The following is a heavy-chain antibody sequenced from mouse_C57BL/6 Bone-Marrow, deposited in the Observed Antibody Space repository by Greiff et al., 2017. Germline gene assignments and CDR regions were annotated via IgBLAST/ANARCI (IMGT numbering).Heavy chain of an antibody. V-gene: IGHV7-3*01. CDR2: LRNKAKGYTT. CDR3: ARYDGSSYDYAMDY. Sequence: DVMLVESGGGLVQPGGSLSPSGAASGFTFPDYYMSGVRNPPGRALGWLGFLRNKAKGYTTEYSASVKGRLTISRDNSQSILYLQMNALRAEDSATYYCARYDGSSYDYAMDYWGQGTSVTVSS. J-gene: IGHJ4*01. CDR1: GFTFPDYY. D-gene: IGHD1-1*01.